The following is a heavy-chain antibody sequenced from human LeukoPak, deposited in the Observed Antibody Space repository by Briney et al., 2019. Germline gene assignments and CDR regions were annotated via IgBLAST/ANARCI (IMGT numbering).Heavy chain of an antibody. CDR1: GFTFSSYA. CDR2: ISGSGGST. D-gene: IGHD3-10*01. Sequence: GGSLCLSCAASGFTFSSYAMSWVRQAQGKGLEWVSAISGSGGSTYYADSVKGRFTISRDNSKNTLYLQMNSLRAEDTAVYHCAKARITMVRGVIGEFDYWGQGTLVTVSS. V-gene: IGHV3-23*01. J-gene: IGHJ4*02. CDR3: AKARITMVRGVIGEFDY.